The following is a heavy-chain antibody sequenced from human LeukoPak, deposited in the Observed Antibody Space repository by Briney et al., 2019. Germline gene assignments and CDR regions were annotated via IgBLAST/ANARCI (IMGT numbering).Heavy chain of an antibody. V-gene: IGHV3-23*01. CDR3: AKETSYQLLYYFFDY. CDR1: GFTFSSYA. J-gene: IGHJ4*02. D-gene: IGHD2-2*02. Sequence: GGSLRLSCAASGFTFSSYAMSWVRQAPGKGLEWVSAISGSGGSTYYADSVKGRFTISRDNSRNTLYLQMNSLRDEDTAVYYCAKETSYQLLYYFFDYWGQGTLVTVSS. CDR2: ISGSGGST.